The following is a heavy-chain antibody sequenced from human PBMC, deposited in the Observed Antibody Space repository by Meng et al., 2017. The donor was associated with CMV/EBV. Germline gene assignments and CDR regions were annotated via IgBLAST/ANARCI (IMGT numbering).Heavy chain of an antibody. D-gene: IGHD6-13*01. J-gene: IGHJ5*02. CDR3: ARGGSSSSYYNWFDP. CDR1: GGSFSGYY. Sequence: YGGSFSGYYWSWIRQPPWKGLEWIGEINHSGSTNYNPSLKSRVTISVDTSKNQFSLKLSSVTAADTAVYYCARGGSSSSYYNWFDPWGQGTLVTVSS. CDR2: INHSGST. V-gene: IGHV4-34*01.